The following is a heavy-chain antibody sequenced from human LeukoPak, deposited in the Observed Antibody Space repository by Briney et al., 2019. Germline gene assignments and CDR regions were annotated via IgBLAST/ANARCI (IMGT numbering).Heavy chain of an antibody. CDR1: GGSVSSGSYY. Sequence: SETLSLTCTVSGGSVSSGSYYWSWIRQPPGKGLEWIGYIYYSGSTNYNPSLKSRVTISVDTSKNQFSLKLSSVTAADTAVYYCARATVSYYYGSGSYYRYYFDYWGQGTLVTVPS. J-gene: IGHJ4*02. CDR3: ARATVSYYYGSGSYYRYYFDY. V-gene: IGHV4-61*01. CDR2: IYYSGST. D-gene: IGHD3-10*01.